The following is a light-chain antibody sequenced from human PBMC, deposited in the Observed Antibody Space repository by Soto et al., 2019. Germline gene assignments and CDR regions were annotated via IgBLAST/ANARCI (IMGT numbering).Light chain of an antibody. Sequence: DIQMTQSPSTLSASVGDRVTITCRASQSISSRLAWYQQKPAKAPKLLIYDASSLESGVPSRFSGSGSGTEFTLTITSLQPDDFATYYCQQSYTTPPTFGGGTKVDIK. CDR3: QQSYTTPPT. V-gene: IGKV1-5*01. J-gene: IGKJ4*01. CDR2: DAS. CDR1: QSISSR.